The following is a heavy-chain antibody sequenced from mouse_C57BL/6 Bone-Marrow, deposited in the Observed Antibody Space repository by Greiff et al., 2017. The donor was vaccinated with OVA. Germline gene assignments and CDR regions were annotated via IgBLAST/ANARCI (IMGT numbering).Heavy chain of an antibody. CDR2: IYPGSGST. V-gene: IGHV1-55*01. CDR3: ARGGYGSSNYFDY. Sequence: VQLQQSGAELVKPGASVKMSCKASGYTFTSYWITWVKQRPGQGLEWIGDIYPGSGSTNYNEKFKSKATLTVDTSSSTAYMQLSSLTSEDSAVYYCARGGYGSSNYFDYWGQGTTLTVSS. CDR1: GYTFTSYW. D-gene: IGHD1-1*01. J-gene: IGHJ2*01.